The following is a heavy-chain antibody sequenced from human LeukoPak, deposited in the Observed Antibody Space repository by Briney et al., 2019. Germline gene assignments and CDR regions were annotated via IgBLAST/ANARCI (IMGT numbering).Heavy chain of an antibody. J-gene: IGHJ6*04. CDR2: INHSGST. CDR1: GGSFSGYY. Sequence: SETLSLTCAVYGGSFSGYYWSWIRQPPGKELEWIGEINHSGSTNYNPSLKSRVTISVDTSKNQFSLKLSSVTAADTAVYYCARGPDYYGSGSQYGMDVWGKGTTVTVSS. CDR3: ARGPDYYGSGSQYGMDV. V-gene: IGHV4-34*01. D-gene: IGHD3-10*01.